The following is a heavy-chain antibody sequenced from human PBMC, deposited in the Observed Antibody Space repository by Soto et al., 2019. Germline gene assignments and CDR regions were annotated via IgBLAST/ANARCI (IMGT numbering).Heavy chain of an antibody. CDR3: ARAWGYYFDY. D-gene: IGHD3-16*01. V-gene: IGHV4-59*01. J-gene: IGHJ4*02. Sequence: NPSETLSLTCTVSGGSISRYYWNWIRQPPGKGLEWIGYIYYSGSTNYNPSLKSRVTISVDTSKNQFSLKLSSVTAADTAVYYCARAWGYYFDYWGQGTLVTVSS. CDR2: IYYSGST. CDR1: GGSISRYY.